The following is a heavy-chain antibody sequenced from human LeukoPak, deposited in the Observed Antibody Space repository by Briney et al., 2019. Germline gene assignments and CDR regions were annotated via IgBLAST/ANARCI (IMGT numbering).Heavy chain of an antibody. J-gene: IGHJ5*02. Sequence: GASVKVSCKASGYTFTSYGISWVRQAPGQGLEWMGWISAYNGNTNYAQKLQGRVTITADESTSTAYMELSSLRSEDTAVYYCARDCADSSCYYRYNWFDPWGQGTLVTVSS. D-gene: IGHD2-15*01. V-gene: IGHV1-18*01. CDR2: ISAYNGNT. CDR1: GYTFTSYG. CDR3: ARDCADSSCYYRYNWFDP.